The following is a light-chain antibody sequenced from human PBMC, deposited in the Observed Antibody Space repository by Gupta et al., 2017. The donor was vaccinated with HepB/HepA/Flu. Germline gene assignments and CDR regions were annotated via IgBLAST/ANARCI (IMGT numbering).Light chain of an antibody. Sequence: QSGLTQPASVSGSPGPSINISCTGASSDVGGYNSVSWYQQYPGRAPKLLIYDVSNRPSGVANRFSGSKTGNSASLTISGLQAEDEAGYYCTSFRSGSTRVIFGVGTELTVL. CDR1: SSDVGGYNS. CDR2: DVS. V-gene: IGLV2-14*03. J-gene: IGLJ2*01. CDR3: TSFRSGSTRVI.